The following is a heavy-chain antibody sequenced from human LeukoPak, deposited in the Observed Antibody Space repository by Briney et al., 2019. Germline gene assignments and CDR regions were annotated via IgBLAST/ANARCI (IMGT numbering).Heavy chain of an antibody. Sequence: GGSLRLSCAASGFTFSSYWMSWVRQAPGKGLEWVANIKQDGSEKYYVDSVKGRFTVSRDNAKNSLYLQMNSLRAEDTAVYYCARDRRRDYFDYWGQGTLVTVSS. CDR1: GFTFSSYW. V-gene: IGHV3-7*03. CDR3: ARDRRRDYFDY. D-gene: IGHD6-25*01. CDR2: IKQDGSEK. J-gene: IGHJ4*02.